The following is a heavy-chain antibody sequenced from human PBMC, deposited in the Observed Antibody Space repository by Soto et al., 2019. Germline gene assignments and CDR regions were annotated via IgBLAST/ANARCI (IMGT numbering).Heavy chain of an antibody. V-gene: IGHV3-30-3*01. CDR3: ARDSSSWSTKYYYYGMDV. Sequence: GGSLRLFCAASGFTFSSYAMHWVRQAPGKGLEWVAVISYDGSNKYYADSVKGRFTISRDNSKNTLYLQMNSLRAEDTAVYYCARDSSSWSTKYYYYGMDVWGQGTTVTVSS. CDR2: ISYDGSNK. CDR1: GFTFSSYA. J-gene: IGHJ6*02. D-gene: IGHD6-13*01.